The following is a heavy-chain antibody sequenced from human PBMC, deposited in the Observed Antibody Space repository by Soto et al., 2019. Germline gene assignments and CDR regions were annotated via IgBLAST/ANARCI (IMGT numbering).Heavy chain of an antibody. V-gene: IGHV1-69*06. J-gene: IGHJ5*02. CDR2: IIPVFGSP. Sequence: VQLVQSGAEVKKPGSSVRVSCETSGDTFTSHTVNWLRQAPGQGLEWMGGIIPVFGSPNYAEKFQGRLTITADTSTNKAYMELRRLKSEDTAVYFCARDITGTNNWFDPWGQGTLVTVSS. CDR1: GDTFTSHT. CDR3: ARDITGTNNWFDP. D-gene: IGHD1-7*01.